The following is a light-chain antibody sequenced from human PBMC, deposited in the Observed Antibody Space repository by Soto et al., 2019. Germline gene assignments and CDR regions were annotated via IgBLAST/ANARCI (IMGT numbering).Light chain of an antibody. CDR3: SSFSVASPL. CDR1: SSDVGYYDF. V-gene: IGLV2-14*01. Sequence: QSVLTQPASVSGSPGQSITISCTGTSSDVGYYDFVSWYQQHPGKAPKLIIYEVSNRPSGVSDRFSASKSGNTASLTISGLQAEDEADYYCSSFSVASPLFGTGTKVTVL. J-gene: IGLJ1*01. CDR2: EVS.